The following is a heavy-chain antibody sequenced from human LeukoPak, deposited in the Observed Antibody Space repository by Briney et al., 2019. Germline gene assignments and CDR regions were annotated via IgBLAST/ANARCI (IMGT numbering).Heavy chain of an antibody. D-gene: IGHD3-22*01. J-gene: IGHJ4*02. Sequence: SETLPLTCAVYGGSFSGYYWSWIRQPPGKGLEWIGEINHSGSTNYNPSLKSRVTISVDTSKNQFSLKLSSVTAADTAVYYCARSMIAYFDYWGQGTLVTVSS. CDR3: ARSMIAYFDY. V-gene: IGHV4-34*01. CDR2: INHSGST. CDR1: GGSFSGYY.